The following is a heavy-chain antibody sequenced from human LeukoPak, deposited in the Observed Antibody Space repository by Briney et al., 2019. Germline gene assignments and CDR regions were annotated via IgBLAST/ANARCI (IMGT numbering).Heavy chain of an antibody. V-gene: IGHV3-23*01. D-gene: IGHD1-26*01. CDR1: GFTFSSST. Sequence: AGRSLRLSCTASGFTFSSSTKSWVRQAPGKRPEWVSGILNNDIGGNAYYADAVKGRFTISRDDSKSTLYLEMNSLRAEDTAMYYCVKEIKYVGATYLHSWGQGTLVTVSS. CDR2: ILNNDIGGNA. CDR3: VKEIKYVGATYLHS. J-gene: IGHJ4*02.